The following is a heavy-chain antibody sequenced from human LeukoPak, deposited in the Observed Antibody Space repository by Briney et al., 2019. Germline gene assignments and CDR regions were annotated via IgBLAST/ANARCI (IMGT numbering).Heavy chain of an antibody. CDR3: ARGPSGYHNT. CDR1: GFTFRSYS. CDR2: ISSSGSYI. D-gene: IGHD5-12*01. J-gene: IGHJ4*02. Sequence: PGGSLRLSCAASGFTFRSYSMNWVRQAPGKGLEWVSSISSSGSYIYYADSVKGRFTISRDNAKNSLYVQMNSLRAEDTAVYYCARGPSGYHNTGGQGTLVTVSS. V-gene: IGHV3-21*01.